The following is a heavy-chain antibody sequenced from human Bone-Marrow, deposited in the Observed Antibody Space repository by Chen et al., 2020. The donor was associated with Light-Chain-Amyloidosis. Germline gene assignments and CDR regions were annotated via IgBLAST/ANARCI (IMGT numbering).Heavy chain of an antibody. CDR1: GYTFPNYW. CDR3: ARRWDGYNFDY. D-gene: IGHD5-12*01. Sequence: EVQLEQSGPEVKKPGESLKISCKGSGYTFPNYWIGWVRQMPGKGLEWMGVIYPDDSDARYSPSFEGQVTSSADKSITTAYLQCRSLKASDTAMYYCARRWDGYNFDYWGQGTLVTVSS. J-gene: IGHJ4*02. CDR2: IYPDDSDA. V-gene: IGHV5-51*01.